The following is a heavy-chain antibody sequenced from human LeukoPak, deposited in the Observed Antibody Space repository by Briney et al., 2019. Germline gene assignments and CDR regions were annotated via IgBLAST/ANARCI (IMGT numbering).Heavy chain of an antibody. J-gene: IGHJ4*02. Sequence: PSETLSLTCAVSGGSISSYYWSWIRQPPGKGLEWIGYIYYSGSTNYNPSLKSRVTISVDTSKRQFSLKLTSVTAADTAVYYCARAWFGEFLFDYWGQGTLVTVSS. V-gene: IGHV4-59*01. CDR1: GGSISSYY. D-gene: IGHD3-10*01. CDR3: ARAWFGEFLFDY. CDR2: IYYSGST.